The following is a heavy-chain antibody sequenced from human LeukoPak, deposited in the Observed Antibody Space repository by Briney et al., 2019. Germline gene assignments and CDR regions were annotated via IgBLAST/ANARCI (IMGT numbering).Heavy chain of an antibody. Sequence: GGSLRLSCAASGFTFSIYAMTWVRQAPGRGLEWVSAISGSGRKIYYADSVKGRFTISRDNSKNTLYLQMNSLGAEDTAVYYCAKERDSSGYFDYWGQGTLVTVSS. V-gene: IGHV3-23*01. J-gene: IGHJ4*02. D-gene: IGHD6-19*01. CDR3: AKERDSSGYFDY. CDR2: ISGSGRKI. CDR1: GFTFSIYA.